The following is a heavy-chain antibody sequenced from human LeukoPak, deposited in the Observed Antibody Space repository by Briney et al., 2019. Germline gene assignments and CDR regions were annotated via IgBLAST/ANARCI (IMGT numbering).Heavy chain of an antibody. D-gene: IGHD4-23*01. Sequence: SETLSLTCTVSGGSISSYFWSWIRQPAGKALEWIRRIYTSGSTNYNPSLKSRLTMSVDTSKNEFSLKLSSVTAADTAVYYCARDLNSHYYYYMDVWGKGTTVTVSS. CDR1: GGSISSYF. CDR3: ARDLNSHYYYYMDV. CDR2: IYTSGST. V-gene: IGHV4-4*07. J-gene: IGHJ6*03.